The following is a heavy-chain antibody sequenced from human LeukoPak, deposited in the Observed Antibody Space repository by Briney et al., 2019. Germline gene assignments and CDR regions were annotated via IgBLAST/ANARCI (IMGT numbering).Heavy chain of an antibody. CDR3: ASRGSGYCSSTSCSTGGAKIDY. J-gene: IGHJ4*02. CDR1: GGSISSSSYY. CDR2: IYYSGST. V-gene: IGHV4-39*01. D-gene: IGHD2-2*02. Sequence: KPSETLSLTCTVSGGSISSSSYYWGWIRQPPGKGLEWIGSIYYSGSTYYNPSLKSRVTISVDTSKNQFSLKLSSVTAADTAVYYCASRGSGYCSSTSCSTGGAKIDYWGQGTLVTVSS.